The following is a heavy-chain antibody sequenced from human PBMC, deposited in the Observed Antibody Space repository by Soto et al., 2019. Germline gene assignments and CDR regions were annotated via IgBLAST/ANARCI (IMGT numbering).Heavy chain of an antibody. V-gene: IGHV2-5*01. J-gene: IGHJ6*02. CDR2: IYWTDSK. CDR1: GFSLTTSGVG. Sequence: ASGPTLVNPTQTLALTCTFSGFSLTTSGVGVGWIRQPPGQALEWLALIYWTDSKRYSPSLKNRLTITKDTSRNQVILTLTNVDPADTATYYCAHYSGYDWGSCYGLDVWGQGTTVTVSS. CDR3: AHYSGYDWGSCYGLDV. D-gene: IGHD5-12*01.